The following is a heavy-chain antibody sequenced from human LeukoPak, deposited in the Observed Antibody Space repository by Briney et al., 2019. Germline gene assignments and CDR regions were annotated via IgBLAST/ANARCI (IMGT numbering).Heavy chain of an antibody. CDR2: INHSGST. V-gene: IGHV4-34*01. CDR3: ARLGYDSSGYPLY. Sequence: TSETLSLTCAVYGGSFSGYYWSWIRQPPGKGLEWIGEINHSGSTNYNPSLKSRVTISVDTSKNQFSLKLSSVTAADTAVYYCARLGYDSSGYPLYWGQGTLVTVSS. J-gene: IGHJ4*02. D-gene: IGHD3-22*01. CDR1: GGSFSGYY.